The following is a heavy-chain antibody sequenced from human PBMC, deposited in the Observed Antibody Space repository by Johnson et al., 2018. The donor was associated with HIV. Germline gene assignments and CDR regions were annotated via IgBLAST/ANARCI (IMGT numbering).Heavy chain of an antibody. D-gene: IGHD3-10*02. Sequence: QVQLVESGGGVVQPGRSLRLSCAASGFTFSSYAMHWVRQAPGKGLEWVSSISGGGDNPYYADSVKGRFPISRDNPKNTLYLQMNSLRPEDTALYYCAKDQWMFDIWGQGTMVTVSS. CDR2: ISGGGDNP. J-gene: IGHJ3*02. V-gene: IGHV3-30-3*01. CDR1: GFTFSSYA. CDR3: AKDQWMFDI.